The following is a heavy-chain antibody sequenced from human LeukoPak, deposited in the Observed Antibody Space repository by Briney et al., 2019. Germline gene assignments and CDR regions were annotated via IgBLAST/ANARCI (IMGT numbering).Heavy chain of an antibody. CDR2: INPNSGGT. J-gene: IGHJ5*02. V-gene: IGHV1-2*02. CDR3: ARYSGYAGAFDP. D-gene: IGHD5-12*01. CDR1: GYTFTGYY. Sequence: ASVKVSCKASGYTFTGYYTHWVRQAPGQGLEWMGWINPNSGGTNYAQKFQGRVTMTRDTSISTAYMELSRLRSDDAAVYYCARYSGYAGAFDPWGQGTLVTVSS.